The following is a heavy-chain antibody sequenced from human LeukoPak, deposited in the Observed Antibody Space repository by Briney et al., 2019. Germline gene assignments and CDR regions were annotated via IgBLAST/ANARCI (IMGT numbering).Heavy chain of an antibody. CDR1: GGSISSYY. J-gene: IGHJ4*02. Sequence: ETLSLTCTVSGGSISSYYWSWIRQPPGKGLEWIGYIYYSGSTNYNPSLKSRVTISVDTSKNQFSLKLSSVTAADTAVYYCARGKRGYSYGYVDYWGQGTLVTVSS. D-gene: IGHD5-18*01. CDR3: ARGKRGYSYGYVDY. V-gene: IGHV4-59*01. CDR2: IYYSGST.